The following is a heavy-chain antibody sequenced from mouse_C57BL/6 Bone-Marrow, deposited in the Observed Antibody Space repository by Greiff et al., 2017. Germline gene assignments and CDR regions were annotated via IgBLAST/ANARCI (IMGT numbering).Heavy chain of an antibody. CDR1: GYTFTSYW. V-gene: IGHV1-50*01. CDR2: IDPSDSYT. D-gene: IGHD4-1*01. J-gene: IGHJ2*01. CDR3: ASQTGTDFDY. Sequence: QVQLQQPGAELVKPGASVKLSCKASGYTFTSYWMQWVKQRPGQGLAWIGEIDPSDSYTNYNQKFKGKATLTVDTSSSTAYMQLSSLTSEDSAVYYCASQTGTDFDYWGQGTTLTVSS.